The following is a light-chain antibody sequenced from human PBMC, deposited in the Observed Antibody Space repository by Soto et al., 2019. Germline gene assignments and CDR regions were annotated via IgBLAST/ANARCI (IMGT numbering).Light chain of an antibody. CDR3: QQYNNWPPVT. CDR2: GAS. V-gene: IGKV3-15*01. CDR1: QSVSSN. J-gene: IGKJ5*01. Sequence: ETVMTQSPATLSVSPGERATLSCRASQSVSSNVAWYQQKPGQAPRLLIYGASTGATGIPDRFSGSGSGTEFTLTISSLQSEDFAVYYCQQYNNWPPVTFGQGTRLEIK.